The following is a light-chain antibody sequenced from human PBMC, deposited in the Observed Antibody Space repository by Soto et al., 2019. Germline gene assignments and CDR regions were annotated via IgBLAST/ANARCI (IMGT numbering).Light chain of an antibody. V-gene: IGKV1-9*01. CDR3: QQLNSFPIP. J-gene: IGKJ3*01. CDR1: QGIANF. Sequence: IQLTQSPSSLSASVGDRVTISCRASQGIANFLAWYQQKPGKAPKLLIYAASTLQSGVPSRFSGSGSVTDFTLPISSLQPEDFATYYCQQLNSFPIPFGPGTKVDIK. CDR2: AAS.